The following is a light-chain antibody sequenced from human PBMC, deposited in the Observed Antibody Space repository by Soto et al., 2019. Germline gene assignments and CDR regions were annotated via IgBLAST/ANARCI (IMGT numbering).Light chain of an antibody. J-gene: IGKJ1*01. V-gene: IGKV3-15*01. CDR1: LSVSSS. CDR3: QQYNKWPET. CDR2: GTS. Sequence: DTLMTQSPDTLSASPGEGATLSCRASLSVSSSLAWYQQKPGQAPRLLIYGTSTRATGIPARFSGSGSGTEYTLSISSVQSEDFAVYYCQQYNKWPETFGQGTKVEIK.